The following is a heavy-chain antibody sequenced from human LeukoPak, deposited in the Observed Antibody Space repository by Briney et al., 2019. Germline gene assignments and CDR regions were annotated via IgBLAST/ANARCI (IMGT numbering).Heavy chain of an antibody. CDR3: AGGSGASWFDP. V-gene: IGHV4-59*01. Sequence: TSETLSLTCSVSGGSISSGYWSWIRQRPGRRLEWIAYIYNSGRSNYNPSLKSRVTISLDTSKNQFSLKLSSVTAADTAVYYCAGGSGASWFDPWGQGTLVTVSS. CDR2: IYNSGRS. CDR1: GGSISSGY. J-gene: IGHJ5*02. D-gene: IGHD2-8*02.